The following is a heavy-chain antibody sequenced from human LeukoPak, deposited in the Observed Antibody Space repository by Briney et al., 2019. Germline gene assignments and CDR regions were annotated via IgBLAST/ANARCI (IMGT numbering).Heavy chain of an antibody. Sequence: ASVKVSCKASGYTFTGYYMHWVRQAPGQGLEWMGWINPNSGDTNYAQKFQGRVTMTRDTSISTAYMELSRLRSDDTAVYYCASEGIAVAADYWGQGTLVTVSS. V-gene: IGHV1-2*02. J-gene: IGHJ4*02. CDR2: INPNSGDT. D-gene: IGHD6-19*01. CDR1: GYTFTGYY. CDR3: ASEGIAVAADY.